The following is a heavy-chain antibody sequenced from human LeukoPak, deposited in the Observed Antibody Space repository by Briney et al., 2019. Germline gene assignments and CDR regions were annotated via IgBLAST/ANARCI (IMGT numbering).Heavy chain of an antibody. Sequence: HTGGSLRLSCAASGFAFSSYAMTWVRQAPGKGLEWVAVISYDGSNKYYADSVKGRFTISRDNSKNTLYLQMNSLRAEDTAVYYCAREGAAACDYWGQGTLVTVSS. D-gene: IGHD6-13*01. J-gene: IGHJ4*02. CDR3: AREGAAACDY. V-gene: IGHV3-30-3*01. CDR1: GFAFSSYA. CDR2: ISYDGSNK.